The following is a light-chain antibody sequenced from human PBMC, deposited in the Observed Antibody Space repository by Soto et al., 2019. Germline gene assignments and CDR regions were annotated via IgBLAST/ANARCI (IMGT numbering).Light chain of an antibody. V-gene: IGLV2-23*01. CDR2: EGS. CDR3: CSYAGSLVV. CDR1: SSDVGSYNL. J-gene: IGLJ2*01. Sequence: QSALTQPASVSGSPGQSITISCTGTSSDVGSYNLFSWYQQHPGKAPKLMIYEGSKRHAGVSNCFSGSKSGNTASLTISGLQAEDDADYYCCSYAGSLVVFGGGTKLTVL.